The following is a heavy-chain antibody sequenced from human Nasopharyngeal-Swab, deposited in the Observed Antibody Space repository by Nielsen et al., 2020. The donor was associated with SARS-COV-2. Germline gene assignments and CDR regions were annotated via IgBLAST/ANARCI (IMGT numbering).Heavy chain of an antibody. Sequence: RQAPGKGLEWVSFISFSGSETDYADSVRGRITIFRDNAKNSVSLQMNSLRPEDTAVYYCARDKGDYGSEAAGMGVWGQGTTVTVSS. D-gene: IGHD4-17*01. CDR2: ISFSGSET. CDR3: ARDKGDYGSEAAGMGV. V-gene: IGHV3-11*05. J-gene: IGHJ6*02.